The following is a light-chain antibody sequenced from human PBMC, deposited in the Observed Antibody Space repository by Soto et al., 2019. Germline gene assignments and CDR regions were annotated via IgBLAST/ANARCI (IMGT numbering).Light chain of an antibody. CDR3: MQGTHWPFT. CDR2: KVS. Sequence: DVVMTQSPLSLPVTLGQPASISCRSSQSLVHSDGNTYLNWFQQRPGQSPRRLIYKVSTRDSGVPGRFSGSGSGTDFTLRISSVEAEDVGVYYCMQGTHWPFTFGQGTKVDIK. J-gene: IGKJ2*01. V-gene: IGKV2-30*02. CDR1: QSLVHSDGNTY.